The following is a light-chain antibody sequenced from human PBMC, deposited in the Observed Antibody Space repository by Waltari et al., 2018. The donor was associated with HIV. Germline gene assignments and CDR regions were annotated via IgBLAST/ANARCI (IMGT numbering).Light chain of an antibody. CDR1: QIASSN. Sequence: DIVMTQSPVTLSVSPGERATLSCRASQIASSNLAWYQQKPGQTPRLLIYGASTRASGIPARFSGSGSGTEFTLTISNLQSEDFAVYYCQQYNDWPPVTFGQGTRLEIK. CDR2: GAS. CDR3: QQYNDWPPVT. J-gene: IGKJ5*01. V-gene: IGKV3-15*01.